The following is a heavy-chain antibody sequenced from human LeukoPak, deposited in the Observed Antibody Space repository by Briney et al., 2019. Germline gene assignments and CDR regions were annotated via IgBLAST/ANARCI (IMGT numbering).Heavy chain of an antibody. CDR3: AREGQDLDL. J-gene: IGHJ5*02. D-gene: IGHD2-15*01. Sequence: GGSLRLSCAASGFTFSNFWMSWVRQAPGKGLEWVANIKQDGSEKHYVDSVKGRFTISRDNAKNSLYLQMNSLRAEDTAVYYCAREGQDLDLWGQGTLVSVST. V-gene: IGHV3-7*01. CDR1: GFTFSNFW. CDR2: IKQDGSEK.